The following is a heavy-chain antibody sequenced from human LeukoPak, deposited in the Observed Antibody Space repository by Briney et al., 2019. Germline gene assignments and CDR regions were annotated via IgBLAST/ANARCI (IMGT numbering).Heavy chain of an antibody. Sequence: ASVKVSCKASGYTFTSYDINWVRQATGQGLEWMGWMNPNSGNTGYAQKFQGRVTITRNTSISTAYMELSSLRSEDTVVYYCARGPAGRGYLYYYYYYMDVWGKGTTVTVSS. CDR1: GYTFTSYD. CDR3: ARGPAGRGYLYYYYYYMDV. V-gene: IGHV1-8*03. D-gene: IGHD3-3*01. CDR2: MNPNSGNT. J-gene: IGHJ6*03.